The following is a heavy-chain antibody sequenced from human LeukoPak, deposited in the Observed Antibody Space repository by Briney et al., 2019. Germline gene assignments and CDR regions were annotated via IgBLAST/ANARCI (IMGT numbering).Heavy chain of an antibody. J-gene: IGHJ3*02. CDR3: ARVGGMTTINNAAFDI. CDR1: GGSINSDH. V-gene: IGHV4-59*01. Sequence: SETLSLTCSVSGGSINSDHWNWIRQPPGKGLEWIGYIYHSGSTNYNPSLKSRVTISIDKSKKQFSLKLISVTAADTAIYYCARVGGMTTINNAAFDIWGQGTMVTVSS. D-gene: IGHD5-24*01. CDR2: IYHSGST.